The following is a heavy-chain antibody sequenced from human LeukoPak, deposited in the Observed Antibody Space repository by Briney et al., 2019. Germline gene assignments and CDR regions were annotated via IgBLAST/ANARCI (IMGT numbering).Heavy chain of an antibody. Sequence: SETLSLTCGVSSGSISNYYWTWIRQPPGKGLEWIGYVYYSGSTNYNPSLKSRVTLSVDTSKNQFSLKLSSVTAADTAVYYCARDTSISMVRGVILAGMDVWGQGTTVTVSS. CDR2: VYYSGST. V-gene: IGHV4-59*01. CDR3: ARDTSISMVRGVILAGMDV. J-gene: IGHJ6*02. CDR1: SGSISNYY. D-gene: IGHD3-10*01.